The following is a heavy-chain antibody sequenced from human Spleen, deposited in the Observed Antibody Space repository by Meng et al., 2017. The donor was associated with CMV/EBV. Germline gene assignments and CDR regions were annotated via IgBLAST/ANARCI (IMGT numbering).Heavy chain of an antibody. J-gene: IGHJ4*02. V-gene: IGHV3-11*01. D-gene: IGHD2/OR15-2a*01. CDR3: ATYDEYRASSHY. CDR2: ISSSRTTI. CDR1: GFTFSDYY. Sequence: CAASGFTFSDYYMTWIRQAPGKALEWVSYISSSRTTIYYGDSVKGRFTISRDNAQNSLFLQLNSLRAEDTAVYYCATYDEYRASSHYWGQGTLVTVSS.